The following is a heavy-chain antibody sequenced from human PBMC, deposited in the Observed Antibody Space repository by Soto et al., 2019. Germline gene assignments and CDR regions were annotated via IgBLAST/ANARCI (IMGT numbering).Heavy chain of an antibody. Sequence: PSETLSLTCTVSGGSISSGDYYWSWIRQPPGKGLEWIGYIYYSGSTYYNPSLKSRVTISVDTPKNQFSLKLSSVTAADTAVYYCARVVPAAILHWFDPWGQGTLVTVSS. CDR3: ARVVPAAILHWFDP. CDR1: GGSISSGDYY. CDR2: IYYSGST. V-gene: IGHV4-30-4*01. J-gene: IGHJ5*02. D-gene: IGHD2-2*01.